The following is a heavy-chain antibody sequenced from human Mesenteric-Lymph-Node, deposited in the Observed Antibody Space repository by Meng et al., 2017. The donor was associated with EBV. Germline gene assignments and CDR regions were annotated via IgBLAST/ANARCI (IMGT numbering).Heavy chain of an antibody. D-gene: IGHD2-2*01. CDR2: INPISGGT. V-gene: IGHV1-2*06. CDR1: GSTFTNYY. Sequence: QGQVVESGAEVNKPGASVKVSCKACGSTFTNYYRHWVRQAPGQGLEWVGRINPISGGTNLAQKFQGRVTMTRDTSISTVYLELSRLRSDDTAVYFCARGGDLVVVSPMEDYWGQGTLVTVSS. CDR3: ARGGDLVVVSPMEDY. J-gene: IGHJ4*02.